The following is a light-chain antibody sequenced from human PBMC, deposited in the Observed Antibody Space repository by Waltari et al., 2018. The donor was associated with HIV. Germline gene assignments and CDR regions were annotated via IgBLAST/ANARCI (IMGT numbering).Light chain of an antibody. CDR1: QSLLYSFNNRDY. CDR3: QQSYSVPYT. Sequence: ATLNCKSSQSLLYSFNNRDYLAWYQQKPGQRPRLLIYWASTRQSGVPDRFSGSGSGTDFTLTISSLQPEDGAVYYCQQSYSVPYTFGQGTKLEIK. CDR2: WAS. J-gene: IGKJ2*01. V-gene: IGKV4-1*01.